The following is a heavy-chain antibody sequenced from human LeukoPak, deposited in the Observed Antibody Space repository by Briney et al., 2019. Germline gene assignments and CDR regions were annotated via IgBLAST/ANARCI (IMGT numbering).Heavy chain of an antibody. Sequence: GGSLRLSCAASGFTFSRYSMNWVRQAPGKGLEWVSSISISSNYIYYADSVKGRFTISRDNAKNSLYLQMNSLRAEDTGVYYCARGSRFGVVGRDDFDIWGQGTMVTVSS. J-gene: IGHJ3*02. D-gene: IGHD3-3*01. CDR3: ARGSRFGVVGRDDFDI. CDR2: ISISSNYI. V-gene: IGHV3-21*01. CDR1: GFTFSRYS.